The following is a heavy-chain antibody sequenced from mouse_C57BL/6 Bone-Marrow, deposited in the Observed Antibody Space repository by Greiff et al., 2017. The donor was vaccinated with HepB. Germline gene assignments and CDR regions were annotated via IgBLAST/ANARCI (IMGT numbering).Heavy chain of an antibody. CDR1: GYSITSGYY. J-gene: IGHJ1*03. D-gene: IGHD1-1*01. CDR3: AREYYYGSSAYWYFDV. Sequence: ESGPGLVKPSQSLSLTCSVTGYSITSGYYWNWIRQFPGNKLEWMGYISYDGSNNYNPSLKNRISITRDTSKNQFFLKLNSVTTEDTATYYCAREYYYGSSAYWYFDVWGTGTTVTVSS. CDR2: ISYDGSN. V-gene: IGHV3-6*01.